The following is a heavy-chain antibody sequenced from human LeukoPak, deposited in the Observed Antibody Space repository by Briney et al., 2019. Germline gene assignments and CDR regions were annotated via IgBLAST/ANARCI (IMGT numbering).Heavy chain of an antibody. CDR1: GHTFSGYY. Sequence: ASVKVSCKASGHTFSGYYIHWVRQAPGQGLEWMGWVNPNSSGTNYGQNFQGRVTMTRDTSISTAYMELRGLTPDDTAVYYCARAGYYDSSGYYHPFDYWGQGIVVTVSS. V-gene: IGHV1-2*02. CDR3: ARAGYYDSSGYYHPFDY. J-gene: IGHJ4*02. CDR2: VNPNSSGT. D-gene: IGHD3-22*01.